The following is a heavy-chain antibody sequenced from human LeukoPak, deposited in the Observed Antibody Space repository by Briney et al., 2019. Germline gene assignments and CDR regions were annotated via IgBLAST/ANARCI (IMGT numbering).Heavy chain of an antibody. CDR3: AKLGSSWYSDP. V-gene: IGHV3-30*02. CDR1: GFTFSSYG. Sequence: PGGSLRLSCAASGFTFSSYGMQWVRQAPGKGLEWVAFVRYDGKNEYYADSVKGRFTVSRDNSKNTLYLQMNSLRAEDTAVYYCAKLGSSWYSDPWGQGTLVTVSS. J-gene: IGHJ5*02. D-gene: IGHD6-13*01. CDR2: VRYDGKNE.